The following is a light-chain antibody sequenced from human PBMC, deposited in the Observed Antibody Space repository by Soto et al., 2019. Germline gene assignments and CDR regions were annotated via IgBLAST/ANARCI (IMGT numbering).Light chain of an antibody. V-gene: IGKV4-1*01. Sequence: DIVMTQSPASLAVSLGERATINCKSSQSLLFSANKKTSLAWYRQRPGQPHKLLSYWASSRESGAPDRFAGSGSWTDVTLGIISLQAEDLAGEYCQQFYSSPLTFGGGTKVEIK. J-gene: IGKJ4*01. CDR1: QSLLFSANKKTS. CDR2: WAS. CDR3: QQFYSSPLT.